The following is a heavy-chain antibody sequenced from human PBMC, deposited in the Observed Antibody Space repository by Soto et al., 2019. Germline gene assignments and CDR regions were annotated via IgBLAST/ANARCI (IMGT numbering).Heavy chain of an antibody. Sequence: ASVKVSFKASGYSFTSYGISWVRQAPGQGLEWMGWISAYNGNTNYAQKLQGRVTMTTDTSTSTAYMELRSLRSDDTAVYYCARVTTNLTSAPWGQGTLVTVSS. CDR2: ISAYNGNT. J-gene: IGHJ4*02. D-gene: IGHD2-2*01. V-gene: IGHV1-18*01. CDR3: ARVTTNLTSAP. CDR1: GYSFTSYG.